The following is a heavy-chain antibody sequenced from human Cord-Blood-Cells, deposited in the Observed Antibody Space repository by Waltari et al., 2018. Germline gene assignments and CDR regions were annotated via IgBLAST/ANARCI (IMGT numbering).Heavy chain of an antibody. CDR1: AGSFSGYY. D-gene: IGHD6-19*01. CDR3: AREWGSGWYGY. Sequence: QVQLQQWGAGLLKPPAPLSSICAAYAGSFSGYYWSWIRQPPGKGLEWIGEINHSGSTNYNPSLKSRVTISVDTSKNQFSLKLSSVTAADTAVYYCAREWGSGWYGYWGQGTLVTVSS. J-gene: IGHJ4*02. V-gene: IGHV4-34*01. CDR2: INHSGST.